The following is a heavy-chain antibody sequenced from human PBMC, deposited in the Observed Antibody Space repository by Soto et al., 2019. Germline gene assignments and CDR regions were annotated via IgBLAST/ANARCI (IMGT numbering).Heavy chain of an antibody. Sequence: SETLSLTCAVYGGSFSGYYWSWIRQPPGKGLEWIGEINHSGSTNYNPSLKSRVTISVDTSKNQFSLKLSSVTAADTAVYYCARDGVGELELRSGFDYWGQGTLVTVSS. D-gene: IGHD1-7*01. CDR2: INHSGST. CDR3: ARDGVGELELRSGFDY. CDR1: GGSFSGYY. V-gene: IGHV4-34*01. J-gene: IGHJ4*02.